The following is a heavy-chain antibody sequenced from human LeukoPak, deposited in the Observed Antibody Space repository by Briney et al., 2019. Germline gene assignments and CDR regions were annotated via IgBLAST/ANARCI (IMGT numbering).Heavy chain of an antibody. CDR2: IYYSGST. CDR3: ASLSDYGDQLDY. J-gene: IGHJ4*02. CDR1: GGSISSSSYY. D-gene: IGHD4-17*01. V-gene: IGHV4-39*01. Sequence: SETLSLTCTVPGGSISSSSYYWGWIRQPPGKGLEWIGSIYYSGSTYYNPSLKSRVTISVDTSKNQFSLKLSSVTAADTAVYYCASLSDYGDQLDYWGQGTLVTVSS.